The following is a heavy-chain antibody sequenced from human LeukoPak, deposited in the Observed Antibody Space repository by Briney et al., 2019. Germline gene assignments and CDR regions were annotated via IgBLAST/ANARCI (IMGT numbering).Heavy chain of an antibody. J-gene: IGHJ3*02. V-gene: IGHV3-23*01. CDR2: ISGSGSST. D-gene: IGHD1-7*01. Sequence: GGSLRLSCAASGFTFSSYAMSWVRQAPGKGLGWVSAISGSGSSTYYADSVKGRFTISRDNSKNTLYLQMNSLRAEDTAVYYCAKGLGLLLDHDAFDIWGQGTMVTVSS. CDR3: AKGLGLLLDHDAFDI. CDR1: GFTFSSYA.